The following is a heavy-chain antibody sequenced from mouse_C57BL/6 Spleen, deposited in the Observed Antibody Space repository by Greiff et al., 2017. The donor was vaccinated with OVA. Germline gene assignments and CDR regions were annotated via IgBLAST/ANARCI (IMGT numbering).Heavy chain of an antibody. CDR3: ARGNGYGEVAY. CDR2: INPSTGGT. J-gene: IGHJ3*01. CDR1: GYSFTGYS. D-gene: IGHD1-2*01. Sequence: EVQLQQSGPELVKPGASVKISCTASGYSFTGYSMNWVKQSPEKSLEWIGEINPSTGGTTYNQKFKAKATLTVDKSSSTAYMQLKSLTSEDSAVYYCARGNGYGEVAYWGQGTLVTVSA. V-gene: IGHV1-42*01.